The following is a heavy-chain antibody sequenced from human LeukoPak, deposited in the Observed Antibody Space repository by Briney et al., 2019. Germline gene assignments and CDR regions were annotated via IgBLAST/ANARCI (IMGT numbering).Heavy chain of an antibody. V-gene: IGHV4-59*12. D-gene: IGHD2-15*01. CDR2: IYYSGST. CDR3: ARKLGYCSGGSCYSHVYYFDY. Sequence: XVSGGSISSYYWSXIRQPPGKGXEGMGYIYYSGSTNYNPSLKSRVTISVDTSKNQFSLKLSSVTAADTAVYYCARKLGYCSGGSCYSHVYYFDYWGQGTLVTVSS. CDR1: GGSISSYY. J-gene: IGHJ4*02.